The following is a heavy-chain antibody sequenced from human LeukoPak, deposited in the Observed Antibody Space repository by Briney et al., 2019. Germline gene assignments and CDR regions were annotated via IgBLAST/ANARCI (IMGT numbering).Heavy chain of an antibody. CDR3: ATDRYCSGGTCNYGMDV. D-gene: IGHD2-15*01. CDR1: GGTFTSYA. V-gene: IGHV1-69*10. CDR2: IIPVLGIT. Sequence: VKVXCKASGGTFTSYAISWVRQAPGQGLEWMGRIIPVLGITNSAQKFQGRVTITADYSTSTAYMDLSSLRSEDTAVYYCATDRYCSGGTCNYGMDVWGQGTTVTVSS. J-gene: IGHJ6*02.